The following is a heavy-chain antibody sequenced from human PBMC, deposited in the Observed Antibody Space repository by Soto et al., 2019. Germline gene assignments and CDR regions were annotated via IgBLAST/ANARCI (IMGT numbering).Heavy chain of an antibody. Sequence: SVKVSCKASGGTFSSYAISWVRQAPGQGLEWMGGIIPIFGTANYAQKFQGRVTITADESTSTAYMELSSLRSEDTAVYYCASPRDEYCSGGSCYESARSRQYYFDYWGQGTLVTVSS. D-gene: IGHD2-15*01. CDR2: IIPIFGTA. V-gene: IGHV1-69*13. J-gene: IGHJ4*02. CDR3: ASPRDEYCSGGSCYESARSRQYYFDY. CDR1: GGTFSSYA.